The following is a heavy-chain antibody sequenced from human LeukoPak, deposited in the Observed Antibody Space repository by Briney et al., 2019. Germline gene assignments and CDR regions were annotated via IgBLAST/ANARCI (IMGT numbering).Heavy chain of an antibody. J-gene: IGHJ4*02. CDR1: GYTFTGYY. D-gene: IGHD2-15*01. V-gene: IGHV1-2*06. CDR2: INPNSGGT. CDR3: ASSTYGYCSGGSCPNTLDY. Sequence: ASVKVSCKASGYTFTGYYMHWVRQASGQGLEWMGRINPNSGGTNYAQKFQGRVTMTRDTSISTAYMELSRLRSDDTAVYYCASSTYGYCSGGSCPNTLDYWGQGTLVTVSS.